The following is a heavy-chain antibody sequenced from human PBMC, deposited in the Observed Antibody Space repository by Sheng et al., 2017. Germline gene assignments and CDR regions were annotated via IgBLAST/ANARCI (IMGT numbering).Heavy chain of an antibody. CDR3: AIGTMVPDHDAFDI. CDR2: ISTYNGNT. J-gene: IGHJ3*02. CDR1: GYNFTIFG. V-gene: IGHV1-18*01. D-gene: IGHD3-10*01. Sequence: GAEVKRPGASVNVSCKASGYNFTIFGITWVRQAPGQGLEWLGWISTYNGNTNYAQKVQGRVTMTKDTSTTTAYMDLRGLTSDDTAVYYCAIGTMVPDHDAFDIWGQGTMVTVS.